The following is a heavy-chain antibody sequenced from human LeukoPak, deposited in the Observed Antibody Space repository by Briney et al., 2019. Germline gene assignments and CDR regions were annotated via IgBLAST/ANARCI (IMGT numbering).Heavy chain of an antibody. Sequence: PGGSLRLSCAASGFTFSEYSMNWVRQAPGKGLEWISYTGIDSGNTNYADSVKGRFTISGDKAKNSLYLQMNSLRVEDTAVYYCARDYKYAFDNWGQGTPVTVSS. CDR3: ARDYKYAFDN. D-gene: IGHD5-24*01. CDR2: TGIDSGNT. CDR1: GFTFSEYS. J-gene: IGHJ4*02. V-gene: IGHV3-48*01.